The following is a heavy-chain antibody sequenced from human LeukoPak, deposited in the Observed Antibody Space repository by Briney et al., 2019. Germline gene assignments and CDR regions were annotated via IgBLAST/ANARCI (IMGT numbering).Heavy chain of an antibody. CDR3: VKSAGIVVAGSGRWFDP. J-gene: IGHJ5*02. V-gene: IGHV4-31*03. CDR2: IYYSGST. D-gene: IGHD6-19*01. CDR1: GGSISSGGYY. Sequence: SETLSLTCTVSGGSISSGGYYWSWIRQHPGKGLEWIGYIYYSGSTYYNPSLKSRVTISVDTSKNQFSLKLSSVTAADTAVYYCVKSAGIVVAGSGRWFDPWGQGTLVTVSS.